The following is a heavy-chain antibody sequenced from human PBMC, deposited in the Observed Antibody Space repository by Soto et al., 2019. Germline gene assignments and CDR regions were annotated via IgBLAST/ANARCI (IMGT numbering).Heavy chain of an antibody. J-gene: IGHJ4*02. D-gene: IGHD3-22*01. Sequence: QVKLVQSGTEVKMPGASIKVSCKASGYSFATSGMSWVRQAPGQGLEWMGWISAYNGNTNYDQNLQDRVTMTTDTSTSTAYLEVRNLRSDDTAVYYCARAGQYYDASGYANWGQGTLVTVSS. CDR3: ARAGQYYDASGYAN. V-gene: IGHV1-18*01. CDR2: ISAYNGNT. CDR1: GYSFATSG.